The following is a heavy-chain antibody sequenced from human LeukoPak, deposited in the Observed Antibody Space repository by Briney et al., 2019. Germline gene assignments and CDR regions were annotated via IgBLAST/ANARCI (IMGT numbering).Heavy chain of an antibody. J-gene: IGHJ4*02. Sequence: GESLKISCKGSGYSFTSYWISWVRQMPGKGLEWMGRIDPSDSYTNYSPSFQGHVTISADKSISTAYLQWSSLKASDTAMYYCAAGRGADFDYWGQGTLATVSS. CDR1: GYSFTSYW. V-gene: IGHV5-10-1*01. CDR3: AAGRGADFDY. CDR2: IDPSDSYT.